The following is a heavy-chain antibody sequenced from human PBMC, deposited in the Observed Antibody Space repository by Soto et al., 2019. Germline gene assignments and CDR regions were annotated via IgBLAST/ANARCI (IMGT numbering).Heavy chain of an antibody. Sequence: QVQLQESGPGLVKPSQTLSLTCTVSGGSISSGGYYWSWIRQHPGKGLEWIGYIYYSGSTYYNPSLKSRLTILVETSKNQFSLNQSSVTAADTAVYYCARDIAAAGTFDYWGQGTLVTVSS. CDR1: GGSISSGGYY. J-gene: IGHJ4*02. D-gene: IGHD6-13*01. CDR2: IYYSGST. V-gene: IGHV4-31*03. CDR3: ARDIAAAGTFDY.